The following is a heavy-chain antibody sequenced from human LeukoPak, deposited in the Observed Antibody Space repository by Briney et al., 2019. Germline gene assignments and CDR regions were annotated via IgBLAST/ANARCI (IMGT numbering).Heavy chain of an antibody. J-gene: IGHJ6*02. CDR2: ISSSSSTI. Sequence: GGSLRLSCAASGFTFSSYSMNWVRQAPGKGLEWVSYISSSSSTIYYADSVKGRFTISTDNAKNSLYLQMNSLRDEDTAVYYCARVPDYYDSSGYYYYYGMDVWGQGTTVTVSS. CDR1: GFTFSSYS. D-gene: IGHD3-22*01. V-gene: IGHV3-48*02. CDR3: ARVPDYYDSSGYYYYYGMDV.